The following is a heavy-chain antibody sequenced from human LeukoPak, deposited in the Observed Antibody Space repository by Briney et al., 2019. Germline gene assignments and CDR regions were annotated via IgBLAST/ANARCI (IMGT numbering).Heavy chain of an antibody. CDR3: IRTLIVATSPYMDV. V-gene: IGHV3-74*01. CDR1: GFTFSSYW. Sequence: GGSPRLSCAASGFTFSSYWMHWVRQAPGKGLVWFSRVNSDGTGTTYADSVEGRFTISRDNAKNTLYLQMNSLRAEDTAIYYCIRTLIVATSPYMDVWGKGTTVTVSS. CDR2: VNSDGTGT. J-gene: IGHJ6*03. D-gene: IGHD5-12*01.